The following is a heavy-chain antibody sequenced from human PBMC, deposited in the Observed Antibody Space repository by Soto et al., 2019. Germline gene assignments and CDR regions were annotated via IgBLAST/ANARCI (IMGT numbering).Heavy chain of an antibody. Sequence: EVQLLESGGGLVQPGGSLRLSCAASGFTFSSYAMSWVRQAPGKGLEWVSAISGSGGSTYYADSVKGRVTISRDNSKNTLYLQMNSLRAEDTAVYYCAKDHEDYYDSSGSPAPAYWGQGTLVTVSS. CDR3: AKDHEDYYDSSGSPAPAY. CDR2: ISGSGGST. D-gene: IGHD3-22*01. J-gene: IGHJ4*02. V-gene: IGHV3-23*01. CDR1: GFTFSSYA.